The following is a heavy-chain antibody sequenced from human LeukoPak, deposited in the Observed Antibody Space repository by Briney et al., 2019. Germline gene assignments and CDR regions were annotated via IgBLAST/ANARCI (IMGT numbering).Heavy chain of an antibody. CDR1: GFTFSSYG. Sequence: GGSLRLSCAASGFTFSSYGMHWVRRAPGKGLEWVAFIRYDGSNKYYADSVKGRFTISRDNSKNTLYLQMNSLRAEDTAVYYCAKDDLAAGQNWFAPGGQRPLVPVPS. J-gene: IGHJ5*02. D-gene: IGHD6-13*01. CDR3: AKDDLAAGQNWFAP. CDR2: IRYDGSNK. V-gene: IGHV3-30*02.